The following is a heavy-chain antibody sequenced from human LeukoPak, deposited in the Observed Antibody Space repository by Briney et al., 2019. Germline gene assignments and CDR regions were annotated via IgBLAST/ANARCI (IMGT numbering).Heavy chain of an antibody. V-gene: IGHV3-9*01. CDR2: ITWNSRDI. CDR3: AKGGDHPDYFDY. J-gene: IGHJ4*02. Sequence: GRSLRLSCAAAGFTFDDYAMHWVRHAPGKGLEWVSGITWNSRDIRYADSLEGRFTISRDNAKQFLYLQMSSLRTEDTAFYYCAKGGDHPDYFDYWGQGTLVTVSS. CDR1: GFTFDDYA. D-gene: IGHD2-21*02.